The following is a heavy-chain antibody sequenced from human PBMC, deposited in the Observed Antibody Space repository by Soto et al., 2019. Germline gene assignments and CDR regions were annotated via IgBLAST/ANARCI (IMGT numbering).Heavy chain of an antibody. J-gene: IGHJ3*02. CDR3: ARHGITGSYYDAFDI. V-gene: IGHV4-39*01. CDR2: IKYSGTT. Sequence: SDRVYLTCTVYVRTTSSNRCHRGWIRPPPGKGLEWIASIKYSGTTFYNPSLKSRVTLSVDTSKNQFALKLSSVTAAETAVYYCARHGITGSYYDAFDIWGQGTMVT. CDR1: VRTTSSNRCH. D-gene: IGHD1-26*01.